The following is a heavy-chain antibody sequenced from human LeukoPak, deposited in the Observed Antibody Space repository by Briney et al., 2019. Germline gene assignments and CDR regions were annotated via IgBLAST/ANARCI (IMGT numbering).Heavy chain of an antibody. Sequence: ASVKVSCKASGYTFTSYYMHWVRQAPGQGLEWMGIINPTGISTTYAQKFQGRVTMTGDMSTSTVYMELSSLRSDDTAVYYCARDKSNWQENWFDPWGQGTRVIVSS. J-gene: IGHJ5*02. D-gene: IGHD5-24*01. CDR1: GYTFTSYY. V-gene: IGHV1-46*01. CDR2: INPTGIST. CDR3: ARDKSNWQENWFDP.